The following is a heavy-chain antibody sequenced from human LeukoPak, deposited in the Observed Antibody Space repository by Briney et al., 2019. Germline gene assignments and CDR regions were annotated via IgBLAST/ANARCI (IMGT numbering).Heavy chain of an antibody. D-gene: IGHD5-12*01. J-gene: IGHJ6*03. CDR2: INHSGST. V-gene: IGHV4-34*01. CDR1: GGSISNYY. Sequence: SETLSLTCTVSGGSISNYYWSWIRQPPGKGLEWIGEINHSGSTNYNPSLKSRVTISVDTSKNQFSLKLSSVTAADTAVYYCARGRGYSGYDGIGYYYMDVWGKGTTVTVSS. CDR3: ARGRGYSGYDGIGYYYMDV.